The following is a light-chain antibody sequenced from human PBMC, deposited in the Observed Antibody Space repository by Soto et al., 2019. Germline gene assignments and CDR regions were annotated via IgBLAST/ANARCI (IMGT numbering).Light chain of an antibody. J-gene: IGKJ2*01. CDR2: SVS. V-gene: IGKV3-20*01. CDR3: LHYDNSPLYT. CDR1: QSVSSNF. Sequence: EIVLTQSPGTLSLSPGERATLSCRASQSVSSNFLAWYQQKPGQAPRLLIYSVSSRATGIPDRFSGSGSGTDFSLTISRLEPEDFAVYYCLHYDNSPLYTFGQGTKLEIK.